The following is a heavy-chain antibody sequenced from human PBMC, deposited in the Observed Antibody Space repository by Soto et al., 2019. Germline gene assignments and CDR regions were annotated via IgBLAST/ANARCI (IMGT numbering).Heavy chain of an antibody. CDR2: IYHSGTT. Sequence: QVQLQESGPGLVKPSGTLALTCAVSGDSIDNSYWWTWVRQSPGKGLEWIGEIYHSGTTNYNPSLESRVTISVDRSKNEFSLTLESVAAADTAVYYCASWGGRHLPRLDWGQGALVTVSS. CDR1: GDSIDNSYW. D-gene: IGHD3-16*01. CDR3: ASWGGRHLPRLD. V-gene: IGHV4-4*02. J-gene: IGHJ4*02.